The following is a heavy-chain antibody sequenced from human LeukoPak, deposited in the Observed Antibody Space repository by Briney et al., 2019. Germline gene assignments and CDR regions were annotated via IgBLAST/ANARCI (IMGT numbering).Heavy chain of an antibody. CDR1: GYTFTSYG. V-gene: IGHV1-18*01. D-gene: IGHD3-10*01. CDR2: ISAYNGNT. J-gene: IGHJ5*02. CDR3: ARDHRSLTMVRGGRTWFDP. Sequence: ASVKVSCKASGYTFTSYGISWVRQAPGQGLEWMGWISAYNGNTNYAQKLQGRVTMTTDTSTSTAYMELRSLRSDDTAVYYCARDHRSLTMVRGGRTWFDPWGQGTLVTVSS.